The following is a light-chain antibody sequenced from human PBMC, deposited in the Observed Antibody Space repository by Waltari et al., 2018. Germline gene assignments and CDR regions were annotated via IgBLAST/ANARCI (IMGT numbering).Light chain of an antibody. CDR2: WAS. CDR3: QQYYSDPFT. V-gene: IGKV4-1*01. J-gene: IGKJ3*01. CDR1: QSLLYKSNQKDY. Sequence: DIVMTQSPDSLAVSLGERATIHCKSNQSLLYKSNQKDYLAWYQKNPGQPPNLLIYWASTRESGVPDRVSGSGSGTDFTLTINNLQPEDVATYYCQQYYSDPFTFGPGTMVDIK.